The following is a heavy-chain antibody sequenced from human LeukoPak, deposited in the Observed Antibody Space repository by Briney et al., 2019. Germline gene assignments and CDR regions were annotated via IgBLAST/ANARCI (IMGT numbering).Heavy chain of an antibody. CDR2: ISYDGSNK. D-gene: IGHD3-22*01. Sequence: GGSLRLSCAASGFTFSSYGMHWVRQAPGKGLEWVAVISYDGSNKYYADSVKGRFTISRDNSKNTLYLQMNSLRAEDTAVYYCAKDAYYDSSGPYYFDYWGQGTLVTVCS. J-gene: IGHJ4*02. V-gene: IGHV3-30*18. CDR1: GFTFSSYG. CDR3: AKDAYYDSSGPYYFDY.